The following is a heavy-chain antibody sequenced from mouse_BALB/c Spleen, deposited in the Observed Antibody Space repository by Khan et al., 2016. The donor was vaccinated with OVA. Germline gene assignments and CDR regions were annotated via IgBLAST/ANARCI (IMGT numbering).Heavy chain of an antibody. CDR1: GFSLNGYG. CDR3: ARAYYGNYREAMDY. CDR2: IWGDGST. D-gene: IGHD2-10*01. J-gene: IGHJ4*01. V-gene: IGHV2-6-7*01. Sequence: VQLKESGPGLVAPSQSLSITSTVSGFSLNGYGVNWVRQPPGKGLEWLGMIWGDGSTDYNSALKSSLSISKDKSKSQVFLKMNSLQTDDTAMCYCARAYYGNYREAMDYWGQGTSVNVSS.